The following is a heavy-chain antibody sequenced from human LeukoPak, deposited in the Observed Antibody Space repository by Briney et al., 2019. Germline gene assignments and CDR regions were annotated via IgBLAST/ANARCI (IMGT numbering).Heavy chain of an antibody. Sequence: ASVKVSCKASGYTFTSYAMHWVRQAPGQRLEWMGWINAGNGNTKYSQEFQGRVTITRDTSASTAYMELSSLRSEDTAVYYCARAEGLRFLEWLSTNYYYYGMDVWGQGTTVTVSS. CDR3: ARAEGLRFLEWLSTNYYYYGMDV. J-gene: IGHJ6*02. D-gene: IGHD3-3*01. CDR1: GYTFTSYA. V-gene: IGHV1-3*01. CDR2: INAGNGNT.